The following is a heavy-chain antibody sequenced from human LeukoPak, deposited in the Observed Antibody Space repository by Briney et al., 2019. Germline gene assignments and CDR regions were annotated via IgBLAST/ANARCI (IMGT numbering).Heavy chain of an antibody. CDR1: GFTFSSYW. CDR2: IKQDGSEK. V-gene: IGHV3-7*01. D-gene: IGHD5-12*01. Sequence: SGGSLRLSCAASGFTFSSYWMSWVRQAPGKGLEWVANIKQDGSEKYYVDSVKGRFTISRDNAKNSLYLQMNSLRAEDTAVYYCARGEYSGYDSWGVGYHYFDYWGQGTLVTVSS. CDR3: ARGEYSGYDSWGVGYHYFDY. J-gene: IGHJ4*02.